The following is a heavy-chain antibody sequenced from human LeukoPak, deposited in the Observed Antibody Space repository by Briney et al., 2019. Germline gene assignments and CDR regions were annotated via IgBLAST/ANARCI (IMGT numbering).Heavy chain of an antibody. J-gene: IGHJ6*03. Sequence: SQTLSLTCTVSGGSISRGSYYWNWIRQSPGTGLEWIGFIYYSGTTNYNPSLKSRVTISVDTSKNHFSLKLSSVTAADTAVYYCARSSVPYYYYNYSMDVWGNGTTVTVSS. V-gene: IGHV4-61*03. CDR1: GGSISRGSYY. CDR2: IYYSGTT. D-gene: IGHD3-22*01. CDR3: ARSSVPYYYYNYSMDV.